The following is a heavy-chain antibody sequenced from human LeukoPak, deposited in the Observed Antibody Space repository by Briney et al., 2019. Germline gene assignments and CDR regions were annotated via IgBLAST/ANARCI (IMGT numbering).Heavy chain of an antibody. J-gene: IGHJ6*04. CDR1: GGTFSSYA. Sequence: ASVKVSCKASGGTFSSYAISWVRQAPGQGLEWMGGIIPIFGTANYAQKFQGRVTITADKSTSTAYMELSSLRSEDTAVYYCASAGGGDPYYYGSGSYFYHYGMDVWGKGTTVTVSS. V-gene: IGHV1-69*06. CDR3: ASAGGGDPYYYGSGSYFYHYGMDV. D-gene: IGHD3-10*01. CDR2: IIPIFGTA.